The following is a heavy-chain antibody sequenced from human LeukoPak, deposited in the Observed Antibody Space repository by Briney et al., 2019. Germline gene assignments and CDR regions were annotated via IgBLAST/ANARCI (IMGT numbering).Heavy chain of an antibody. Sequence: AAVTVCFKASGGTFTFYAISWVRQAPGQGLEWMGRIIPILGIANYAQKFQGRVTITAHKSTGTAYMELSSLRSEDTAVYYCAREGYCSSTSCYYDYWGQGTLVTVSS. CDR1: GGTFTFYA. J-gene: IGHJ4*02. CDR3: AREGYCSSTSCYYDY. V-gene: IGHV1-69*04. D-gene: IGHD2-2*01. CDR2: IIPILGIA.